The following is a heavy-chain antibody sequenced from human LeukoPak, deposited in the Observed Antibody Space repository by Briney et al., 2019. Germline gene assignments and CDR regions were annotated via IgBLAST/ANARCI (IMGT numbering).Heavy chain of an antibody. J-gene: IGHJ4*02. CDR3: ARDGRRYFDWLLYSDFDY. D-gene: IGHD3-9*01. CDR1: GYTFTGYY. Sequence: ASVKVSCKASGYTFTGYYMHWVRQAPGQGLEWMGRINPNSGGTNYAQKFQGRVTMTRDTSISTAYMELSRLRSDDTAVYYCARDGRRYFDWLLYSDFDYWGQGTLVTVS. V-gene: IGHV1-2*06. CDR2: INPNSGGT.